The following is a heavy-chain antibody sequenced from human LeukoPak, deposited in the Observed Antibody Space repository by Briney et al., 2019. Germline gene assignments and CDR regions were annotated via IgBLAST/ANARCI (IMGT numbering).Heavy chain of an antibody. Sequence: GGSLRLSCAASGFTFSSYAMSWVRQAPGKGLEWVSAISGSGGSTYYADSVKGRFTISGDNSKNTLYLQMNSLRAEDTAVYYCAKEPHRYYYDSSGSPFDYWGQGTLVTVSS. CDR2: ISGSGGST. CDR1: GFTFSSYA. V-gene: IGHV3-23*01. D-gene: IGHD3-22*01. CDR3: AKEPHRYYYDSSGSPFDY. J-gene: IGHJ4*01.